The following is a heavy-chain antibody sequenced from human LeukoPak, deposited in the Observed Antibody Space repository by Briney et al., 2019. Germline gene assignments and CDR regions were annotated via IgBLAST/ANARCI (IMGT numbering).Heavy chain of an antibody. Sequence: KPSETLSLTCTVSGGSISSYYWGWIRQPPGKGLEWIGSIYYSGSTYYNPSLKSRVTISVDTSKNQLSLKLSSVTAADTAVYYCARGAPEEYGSGSYSFDYWGQGTLVTVSS. J-gene: IGHJ4*02. CDR1: GGSISSYY. CDR3: ARGAPEEYGSGSYSFDY. CDR2: IYYSGST. D-gene: IGHD3-10*01. V-gene: IGHV4-39*01.